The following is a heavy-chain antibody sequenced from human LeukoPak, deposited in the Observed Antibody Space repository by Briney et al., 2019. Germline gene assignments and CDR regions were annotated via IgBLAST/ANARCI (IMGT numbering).Heavy chain of an antibody. CDR1: GYTFTSYY. D-gene: IGHD1-26*01. J-gene: IGHJ4*02. V-gene: IGHV1-46*01. CDR3: ARVRTAGIVGATGGPDFGY. CDR2: INPSGGST. Sequence: TSVKVSCKASGYTFTSYYMHWVRQAPGQGLEWMGIINPSGGSTSYAQKFQGRVTMTRDTSTSTVYMELSSLRSEDTAVYYCARVRTAGIVGATGGPDFGYWGQGTLVTVS.